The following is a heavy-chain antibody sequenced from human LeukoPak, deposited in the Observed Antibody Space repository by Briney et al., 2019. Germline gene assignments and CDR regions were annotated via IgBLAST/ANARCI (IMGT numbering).Heavy chain of an antibody. V-gene: IGHV4-61*02. CDR1: GGSISSGSYY. J-gene: IGHJ4*02. CDR3: AGVVPAVLDY. Sequence: SKTLSLTCTVSGGSISSGSYYWSWIRQPAGKGLEWIGRIYTSGSTNYNPSLKSRVTISVDTSKNQFSLKLSSVTAADTAVYYCAGVVPAVLDYWGQGTLVTVSS. D-gene: IGHD2-2*01. CDR2: IYTSGST.